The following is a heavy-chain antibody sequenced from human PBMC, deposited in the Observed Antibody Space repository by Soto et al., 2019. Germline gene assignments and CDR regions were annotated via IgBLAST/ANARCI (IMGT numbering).Heavy chain of an antibody. V-gene: IGHV3-9*01. J-gene: IGHJ4*02. D-gene: IGHD2-15*01. CDR3: AKARAVVAAYDY. CDR1: GFTFDDYA. Sequence: GGSLRLSCAASGFTFDDYAMHWVRQAPGKGLEWVSGISWNSGSIGYADSVKGRFTISRDNAKNSLYLQMNSLRAEDTALYYCAKARAVVAAYDYWGQGTLVTVSS. CDR2: ISWNSGSI.